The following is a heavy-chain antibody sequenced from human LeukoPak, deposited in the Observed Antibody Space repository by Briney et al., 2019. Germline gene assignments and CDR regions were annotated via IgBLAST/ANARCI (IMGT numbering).Heavy chain of an antibody. J-gene: IGHJ4*02. Sequence: GGSLRLSCAASGFTFSSYSMNWVRQAPGKGLEWVSSISSSSSYIYYADSVKGRFTISRDNAKNSLYLQMNSLRAEDTAVYYCARSRSRTAMVRADYWGQGTLVTVSS. CDR3: ARSRSRTAMVRADY. D-gene: IGHD3-10*01. CDR2: ISSSSSYI. V-gene: IGHV3-21*01. CDR1: GFTFSSYS.